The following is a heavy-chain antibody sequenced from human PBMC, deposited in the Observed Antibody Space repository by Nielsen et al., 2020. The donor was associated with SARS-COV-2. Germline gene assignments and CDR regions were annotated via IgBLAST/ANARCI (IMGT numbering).Heavy chain of an antibody. CDR2: IKQDGSEK. V-gene: IGHV3-7*03. Sequence: GESLKISCAASGFTFSSYWMSWVRQAPGEGLEWVANIKQDGSEKYYVDSVKGRFTISRDNAKNSLYLQMNSLRAEDTAVYYCARGLVPAAMWMDVYYGMDVWGQGTTVTVSS. CDR1: GFTFSSYW. J-gene: IGHJ6*02. CDR3: ARGLVPAAMWMDVYYGMDV. D-gene: IGHD2-2*01.